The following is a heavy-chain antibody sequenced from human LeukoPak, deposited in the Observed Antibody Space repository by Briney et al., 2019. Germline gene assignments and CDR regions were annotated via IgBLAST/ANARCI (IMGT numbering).Heavy chain of an antibody. Sequence: GESLKISCKGSGYTFTSYWIGWARQMPGKGLEWMGIIYPGDSDTRYSPSFQGQVTISADKSISTAYLQWSSLKASDTAMYYCAINARLIAAAGYDAFDIWGQGTMVTVSS. V-gene: IGHV5-51*01. J-gene: IGHJ3*02. CDR3: AINARLIAAAGYDAFDI. CDR2: IYPGDSDT. CDR1: GYTFTSYW. D-gene: IGHD6-13*01.